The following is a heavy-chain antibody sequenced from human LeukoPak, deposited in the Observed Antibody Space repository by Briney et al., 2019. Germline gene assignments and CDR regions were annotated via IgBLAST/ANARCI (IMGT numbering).Heavy chain of an antibody. CDR1: GFTFSSYA. D-gene: IGHD1-26*01. V-gene: IGHV3-30-3*02. CDR2: ISYDGSNK. J-gene: IGHJ4*02. Sequence: GGSLRLSCAASGFTFSSYAMHWVRQAPGKGLEWVAVISYDGSNKYYADSVKGRFTISRDNSKNTLYLQMNSLRAEDTAVYYCAKDVPLLNYFDYWGQGTLVTVSS. CDR3: AKDVPLLNYFDY.